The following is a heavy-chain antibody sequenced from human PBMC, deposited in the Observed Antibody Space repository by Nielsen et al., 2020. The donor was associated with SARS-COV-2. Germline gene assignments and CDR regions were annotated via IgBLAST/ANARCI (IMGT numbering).Heavy chain of an antibody. CDR2: ISGSGGST. CDR3: AKRGRSGGSLLVSYYYYYGMDV. V-gene: IGHV3-23*01. J-gene: IGHJ6*02. Sequence: GESLKIFCAASGFTFSSYAMSWVRQAPGKGLEWVSAISGSGGSTYYADSVKGRFTISRDNSKNTLYLQMNSLRAEDTAVYYCAKRGRSGGSLLVSYYYYYGMDVWGQGTTVTVSS. CDR1: GFTFSSYA. D-gene: IGHD2-15*01.